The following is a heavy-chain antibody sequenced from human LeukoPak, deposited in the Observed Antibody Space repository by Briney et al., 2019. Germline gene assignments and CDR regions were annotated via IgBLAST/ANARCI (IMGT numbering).Heavy chain of an antibody. CDR1: GGTFSSYA. D-gene: IGHD4-17*01. V-gene: IGHV1-69*13. CDR2: IIPIFGTA. J-gene: IGHJ4*02. Sequence: GASVKVSCKASGGTFSSYAISWVRQAPGQGLEWMGGIIPIFGTANYAQKFQGRVTITADESTSTAYMELSSLRSEDTAVYYCARATFYGDYFHYFDYWGQGTLVTVSS. CDR3: ARATFYGDYFHYFDY.